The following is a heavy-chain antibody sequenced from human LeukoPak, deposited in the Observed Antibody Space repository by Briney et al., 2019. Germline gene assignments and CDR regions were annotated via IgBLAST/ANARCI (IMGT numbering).Heavy chain of an antibody. D-gene: IGHD1-26*01. V-gene: IGHV3-21*01. CDR1: GFTFSSYS. J-gene: IGHJ3*02. CDR2: ISSSSSYI. CDR3: ARVLGADDAFDI. Sequence: GGSLRLSCAASGFTFSSYSMNWVRQAPGKGLEWVSSISSSSSYIYYADSVKGRFTISRDNAKNSLYLQMNSLRAEDTAVYHCARVLGADDAFDIWGQGTMVTVSS.